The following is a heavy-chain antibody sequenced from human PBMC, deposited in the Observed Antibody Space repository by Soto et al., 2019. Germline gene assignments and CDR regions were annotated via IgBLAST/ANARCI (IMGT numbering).Heavy chain of an antibody. CDR1: GDSISTVDYF. D-gene: IGHD2-15*01. Sequence: SETLSLTCSVSGDSISTVDYFWAWIRQPPGQTLEYIGYIYKSATTYYNPSFESRVAISLDTSKSQFSLIVTSVTAGDTAVYFCARGRYCLTGSCFPNWFDSWGRGTLVTVSS. V-gene: IGHV4-30-4*01. CDR2: IYKSATT. J-gene: IGHJ5*01. CDR3: ARGRYCLTGSCFPNWFDS.